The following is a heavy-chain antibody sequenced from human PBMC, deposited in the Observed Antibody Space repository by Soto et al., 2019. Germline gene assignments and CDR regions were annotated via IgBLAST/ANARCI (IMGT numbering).Heavy chain of an antibody. CDR2: IIPIFGTA. V-gene: IGHV1-69*01. J-gene: IGHJ4*02. Sequence: QVQLVQSGAAVKKPGSSVKVSCKASGDTFSTHAITWVRQAPGQGLEWVGGIIPIFGTANYAQKFQGRVTITADESTSTAYMELSSLRSEDTAVYFCARNAGGATILYYFDYWGRGTLVTVSS. CDR1: GDTFSTHA. D-gene: IGHD5-12*01. CDR3: ARNAGGATILYYFDY.